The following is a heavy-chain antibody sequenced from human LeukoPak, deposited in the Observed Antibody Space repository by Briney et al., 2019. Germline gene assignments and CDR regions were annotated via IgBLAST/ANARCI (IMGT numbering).Heavy chain of an antibody. CDR2: IIPILGIA. D-gene: IGHD3-22*01. V-gene: IGHV1-69*02. J-gene: IGHJ4*02. Sequence: SVKVSCKASGGTCSSYTISWVRQAPGQGLEWMGRIIPILGIANYAQKFQGRVTITADKSTSTAYMGLSSLRSEDTAVYYCAFDYYDSSGYSDYWGQGTLVTVSS. CDR3: AFDYYDSSGYSDY. CDR1: GGTCSSYT.